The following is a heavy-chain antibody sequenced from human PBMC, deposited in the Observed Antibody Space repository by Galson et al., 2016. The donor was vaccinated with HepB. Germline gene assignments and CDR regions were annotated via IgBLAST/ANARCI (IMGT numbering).Heavy chain of an antibody. CDR2: INPISGAT. D-gene: IGHD6-19*01. CDR3: ARDGTSGWDY. J-gene: IGHJ4*02. Sequence: SCKASGYTFTGYYMHWVRQAPGQGLEWMGWINPISGATNYAQKSQGRVTMTRDTSISTAYMELSRLKSDDTAVYYCARDGTSGWDYWGQGTLVTVSS. CDR1: GYTFTGYY. V-gene: IGHV1-2*02.